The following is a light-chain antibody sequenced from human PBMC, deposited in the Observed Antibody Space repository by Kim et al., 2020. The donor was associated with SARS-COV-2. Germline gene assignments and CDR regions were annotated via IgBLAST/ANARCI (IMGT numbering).Light chain of an antibody. J-gene: IGLJ3*02. V-gene: IGLV3-25*03. CDR3: QSSDSSDTFWV. Sequence: SYELTQPPSVSVSPGQTARITCSGDALPNQYAYWFQQKPGQAPVLVIYEDTERPSGIPERFSGSTSGTTVTLTISGVQAEDEADYYCQSSDSSDTFWVYRAGTQLT. CDR1: ALPNQY. CDR2: EDT.